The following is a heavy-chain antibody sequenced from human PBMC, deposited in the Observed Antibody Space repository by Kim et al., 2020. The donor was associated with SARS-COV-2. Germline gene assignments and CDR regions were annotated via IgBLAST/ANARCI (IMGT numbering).Heavy chain of an antibody. CDR2: ISYDGSNK. J-gene: IGHJ3*02. V-gene: IGHV3-30*04. D-gene: IGHD2-21*02. CDR1: GFTFSSYA. CDR3: ARDGEVVVTADYAFDI. Sequence: GGSLRLSCAASGFTFSSYAMHWVRQAPGKGLEWVAVISYDGSNKYYADSVKGRFTISRDNSKNTLYLQMNSLRAEDTAVYYCARDGEVVVTADYAFDIWG.